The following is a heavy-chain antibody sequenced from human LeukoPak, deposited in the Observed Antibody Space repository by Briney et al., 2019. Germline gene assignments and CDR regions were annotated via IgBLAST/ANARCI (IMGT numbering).Heavy chain of an antibody. Sequence: GRSLRHSCAASGFTFSSYGMHWVRLAPGKGLEWVAVISYDGSNKYYADSVKGRFTISRDNSKNTLYLQMNSLRAEDTAVYYCAKDRNIAVAHYYFDYWGQGTLVTVSS. CDR1: GFTFSSYG. D-gene: IGHD6-19*01. CDR2: ISYDGSNK. J-gene: IGHJ4*02. V-gene: IGHV3-30*18. CDR3: AKDRNIAVAHYYFDY.